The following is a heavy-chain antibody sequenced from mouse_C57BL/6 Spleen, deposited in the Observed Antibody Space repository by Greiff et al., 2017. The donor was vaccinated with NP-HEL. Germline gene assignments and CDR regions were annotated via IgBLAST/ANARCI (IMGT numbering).Heavy chain of an antibody. CDR3: ARNLYGSSYGWYFDV. D-gene: IGHD1-1*01. J-gene: IGHJ1*03. CDR1: GFSLTSYA. V-gene: IGHV2-9-1*01. CDR2: IWTGGGT. Sequence: VKVVESGPGLVAPSQSLSITCTVSGFSLTSYAISWVRQPPGKGLEWLGVIWTGGGTNYNSALKSRLSISKDNSKSQVFLKMNSLQTDDTARYYCARNLYGSSYGWYFDVWGTGTTVTVSS.